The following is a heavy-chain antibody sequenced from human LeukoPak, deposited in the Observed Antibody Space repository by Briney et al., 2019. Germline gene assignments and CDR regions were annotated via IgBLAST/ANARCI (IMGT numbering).Heavy chain of an antibody. CDR2: ISYGGSNK. Sequence: PGRSLRLSCAASGFTFSSYAMHWVRQAPGKGLEWVAVISYGGSNKYYADSVKGRFTISRDNSKNTLYLQMNSLRAEDTAVYYCASERFGELLCIFDYWGQGTLVTVSS. V-gene: IGHV3-30-3*01. J-gene: IGHJ4*02. CDR1: GFTFSSYA. D-gene: IGHD3-10*01. CDR3: ASERFGELLCIFDY.